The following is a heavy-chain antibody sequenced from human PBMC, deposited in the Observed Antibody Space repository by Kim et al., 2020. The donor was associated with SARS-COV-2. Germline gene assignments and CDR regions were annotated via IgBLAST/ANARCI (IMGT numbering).Heavy chain of an antibody. CDR3: ARVFLGTATAPYNFDY. V-gene: IGHV4-31*03. D-gene: IGHD3-16*01. CDR1: GASISSGGFY. J-gene: IGHJ4*02. CDR2: MYFSGPT. Sequence: SETLSLTCSVFGASISSGGFYWSWVRQHPGKGLEWIGYMYFSGPTYYNPSLQSRLSMSVDTSKDQFSLKLRSVTAADTAVYYCARVFLGTATAPYNFDYWSQGTLITVSS.